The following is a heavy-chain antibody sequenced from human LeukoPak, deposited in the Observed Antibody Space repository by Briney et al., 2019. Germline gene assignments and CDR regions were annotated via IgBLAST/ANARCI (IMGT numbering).Heavy chain of an antibody. D-gene: IGHD4-17*01. CDR2: ISSSSSYI. V-gene: IGHV3-21*01. CDR3: ARGSRLRPLDY. J-gene: IGHJ4*02. Sequence: GGSLRLSCAASGFTFSSYSMNWVRQAPGKGLEWVSSISSSSSYIYYADSVKGRFNISRDNAKNSLYLQMNSLRAEDTAVYYCARGSRLRPLDYWGQGTLVTVSS. CDR1: GFTFSSYS.